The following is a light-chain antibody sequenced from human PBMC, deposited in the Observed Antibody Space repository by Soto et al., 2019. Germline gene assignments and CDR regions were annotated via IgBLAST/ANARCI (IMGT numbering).Light chain of an antibody. Sequence: DIQMTQSPSTLSVSVGDRVTITCRASQSISSWLAWYQQKPGKAPKLLIYKASSLESGVASRFSGSGSGTEFTLTISSLQPDDFATYYCQQYYGYSRTFGQGTKVEIK. J-gene: IGKJ1*01. CDR1: QSISSW. CDR3: QQYYGYSRT. V-gene: IGKV1-5*03. CDR2: KAS.